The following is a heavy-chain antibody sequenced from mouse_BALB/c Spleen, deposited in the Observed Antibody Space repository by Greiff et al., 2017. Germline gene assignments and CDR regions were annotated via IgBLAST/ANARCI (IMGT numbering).Heavy chain of an antibody. CDR3: TREGAY. CDR1: GYTFTSYW. J-gene: IGHJ3*01. Sequence: VQLQQPGAELVRPGASVKLSCKASGYTFTSYWINWVKQRPGQGLEWIGNIYPSDSYTNYNQKFKDKATLTVDKSSSTAYMQLSSPTSEDSAVYYCTREGAYWGQGTLVTVSA. CDR2: IYPSDSYT. V-gene: IGHV1-69*02.